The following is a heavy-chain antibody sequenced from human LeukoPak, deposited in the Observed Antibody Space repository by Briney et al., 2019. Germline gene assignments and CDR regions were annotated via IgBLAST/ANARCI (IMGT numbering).Heavy chain of an antibody. Sequence: GGSLRLSCAASGFTVSSNYMSWVRQAPGKGLEWVSVIYSGGSTYYADSVKGRFTISRDNSKNTLYLQMNSLRAEDTAVYYCARDALDLLGIPSHSDIWGQGTMVTVSS. CDR3: ARDALDLLGIPSHSDI. CDR1: GFTVSSNY. V-gene: IGHV3-66*01. CDR2: IYSGGST. D-gene: IGHD7-27*01. J-gene: IGHJ3*02.